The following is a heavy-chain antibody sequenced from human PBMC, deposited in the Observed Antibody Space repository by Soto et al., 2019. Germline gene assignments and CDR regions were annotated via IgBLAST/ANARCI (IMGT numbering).Heavy chain of an antibody. Sequence: EVQLVESGGGLVQPGGSLRLSCVVSGFTFNSCWMHWVRQAPGKGLVWVSRINSDGSTTDYADSVKGRFSISRNNAKNTLYLQMNSLSTEDTAVYFCASGLEEDSSSWSDYWGQGSLVTVSS. V-gene: IGHV3-74*01. CDR3: ASGLEEDSSSWSDY. CDR1: GFTFNSCW. CDR2: INSDGSTT. J-gene: IGHJ4*02. D-gene: IGHD6-13*01.